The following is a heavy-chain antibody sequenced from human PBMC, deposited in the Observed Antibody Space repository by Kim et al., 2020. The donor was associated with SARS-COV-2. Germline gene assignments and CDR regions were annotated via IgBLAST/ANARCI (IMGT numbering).Heavy chain of an antibody. CDR1: GGYISDGSHY. J-gene: IGHJ3*02. V-gene: IGHV4-39*01. CDR3: ARSRASTVLDAFDI. D-gene: IGHD1-26*01. Sequence: SETLSLTCTVSGGYISDGSHYWDWIRQPPGKGLEWIGTIYYSGTTYYNPSLKSRVIISVDTSRNQFSLNLPSVTAADTAVYYCARSRASTVLDAFDIWGQGTMVNVSS. CDR2: IYYSGTT.